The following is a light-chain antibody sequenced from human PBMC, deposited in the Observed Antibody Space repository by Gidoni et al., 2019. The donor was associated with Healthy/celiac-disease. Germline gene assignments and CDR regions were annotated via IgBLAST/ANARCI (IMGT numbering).Light chain of an antibody. Sequence: DIQMTQSPSTLSASVGDRVTITCPASQSMSSWLAWYQQKPGKAPKLLIYKASSLESGVPSRFSGSGSGTEFTLTISSLQPDDFATYYCQQYNSYQYTFGQGTKLEIK. CDR1: QSMSSW. J-gene: IGKJ2*01. V-gene: IGKV1-5*03. CDR3: QQYNSYQYT. CDR2: KAS.